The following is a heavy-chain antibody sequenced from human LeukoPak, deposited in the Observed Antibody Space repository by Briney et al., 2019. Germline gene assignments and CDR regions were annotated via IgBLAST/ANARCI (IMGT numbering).Heavy chain of an antibody. J-gene: IGHJ4*02. V-gene: IGHV4-59*01. CDR2: IYNIGNT. Sequence: PSETLSLTCTVSGGSICRYYWRWIRQPRGKGREWGGYIYNIGNTNYSPSLKRRVSISVHTPNTQFSLKLSSLTAADTAVYYCARPSRDGYRYTFDYWGQGILVTVSS. CDR3: ARPSRDGYRYTFDY. CDR1: GGSICRYY. D-gene: IGHD5-24*01.